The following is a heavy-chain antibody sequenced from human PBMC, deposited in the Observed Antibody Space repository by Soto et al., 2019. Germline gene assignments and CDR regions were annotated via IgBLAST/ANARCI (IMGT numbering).Heavy chain of an antibody. Sequence: GGSLILSCAASGFTFNSAWMNWVRQAPGKGLEWVGRIKSKTDGGTTDYAAPVKGRFTISRDDSKDTLYLQMNSLKTEDTAVYYCTTDLPTLIPQVDYWGQGTLVTVSS. CDR3: TTDLPTLIPQVDY. J-gene: IGHJ4*02. V-gene: IGHV3-15*07. CDR2: IKSKTDGGTT. CDR1: GFTFNSAW. D-gene: IGHD4-4*01.